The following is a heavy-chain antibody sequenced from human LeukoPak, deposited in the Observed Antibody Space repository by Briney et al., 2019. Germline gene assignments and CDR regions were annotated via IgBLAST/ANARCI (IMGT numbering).Heavy chain of an antibody. Sequence: AGGSLRLSCAASGFTFSNYWMSWVRQAPGKGLEWVAVISYDGSNKYYADSVKGRFTISRDNSKNTLYLQMNSLRAEDTAVYYCARVPGLRLPVDYWGQGTLVTVSS. CDR1: GFTFSNYW. V-gene: IGHV3-30*03. D-gene: IGHD3-16*01. CDR2: ISYDGSNK. J-gene: IGHJ4*02. CDR3: ARVPGLRLPVDY.